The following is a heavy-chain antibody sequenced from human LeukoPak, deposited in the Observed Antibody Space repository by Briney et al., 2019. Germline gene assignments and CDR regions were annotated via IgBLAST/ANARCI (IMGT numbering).Heavy chain of an antibody. D-gene: IGHD6-19*01. CDR2: IYYSGST. J-gene: IGHJ4*02. V-gene: IGHV4-59*12. CDR3: ARFGSGWYYFDY. Sequence: SQTLSLTCTVSGGSISSYYWSWIRQPPGKGLEWIGYIYYSGSTNYNPSLKSRVTISVDTSKNQFSLKLSSVTAADTAVYYCARFGSGWYYFDYWGQGALVTVSS. CDR1: GGSISSYY.